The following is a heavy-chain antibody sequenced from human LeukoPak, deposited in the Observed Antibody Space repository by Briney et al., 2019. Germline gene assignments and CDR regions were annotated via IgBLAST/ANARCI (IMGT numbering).Heavy chain of an antibody. V-gene: IGHV3-23*01. J-gene: IGHJ4*02. D-gene: IGHD6-13*01. Sequence: PGGSLRLSCAASGFTFSSYAMSWVRQAPGKGLEWVSAISGSGGSTYYADSVKGRFTISRDNSKNTLYLQMNSLRAEDTAVYYCAKFTRSSSWSQDFDYWGQGTLVTVSS. CDR1: GFTFSSYA. CDR2: ISGSGGST. CDR3: AKFTRSSSWSQDFDY.